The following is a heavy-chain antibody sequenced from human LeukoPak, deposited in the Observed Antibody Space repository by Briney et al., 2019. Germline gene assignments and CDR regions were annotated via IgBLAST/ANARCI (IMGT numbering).Heavy chain of an antibody. Sequence: SMKVSCKASGGTFSSYAISWVRQAPGQGLEWMGRIIPILGIANYAQKFQGRVTITADKSTSTAYMELSSLRSEDTAVYYCANFDYEGPLGAFDIWGQGTMVTVSS. CDR2: IIPILGIA. CDR1: GGTFSSYA. D-gene: IGHD4-17*01. J-gene: IGHJ3*02. V-gene: IGHV1-69*04. CDR3: ANFDYEGPLGAFDI.